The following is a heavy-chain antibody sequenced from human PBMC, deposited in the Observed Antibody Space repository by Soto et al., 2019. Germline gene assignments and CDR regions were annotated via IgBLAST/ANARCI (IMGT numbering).Heavy chain of an antibody. CDR2: INPNSGGT. CDR1: GYTFTGYY. J-gene: IGHJ6*03. Sequence: ASVKVSCKASGYTFTGYYMHWVRQAPGQGLEWMGWINPNSGGTNYAQKFQGWVTMTRDTSISTAYMELSRLRSDDTAVYYCARGVRGQIEDYGEDSPHYYYYYYMDVWGKGTTVTVSS. CDR3: ARGVRGQIEDYGEDSPHYYYYYYMDV. D-gene: IGHD4-17*01. V-gene: IGHV1-2*04.